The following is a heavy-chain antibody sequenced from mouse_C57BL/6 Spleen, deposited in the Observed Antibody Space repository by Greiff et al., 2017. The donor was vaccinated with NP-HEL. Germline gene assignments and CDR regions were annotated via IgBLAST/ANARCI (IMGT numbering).Heavy chain of an antibody. CDR2: IHPNSGST. J-gene: IGHJ3*01. V-gene: IGHV1-64*01. CDR1: GYTFTSYW. Sequence: QVQLQQPGAELVKPGASVKLSCKASGYTFTSYWMHWVKQRPGQGLEWIGMIHPNSGSTNYNEKFKSKATLTVDKSSSTAYMQLSSLTSEDSAVYYCAREEANWDGFAYWGQGTLVTVSA. D-gene: IGHD4-1*01. CDR3: AREEANWDGFAY.